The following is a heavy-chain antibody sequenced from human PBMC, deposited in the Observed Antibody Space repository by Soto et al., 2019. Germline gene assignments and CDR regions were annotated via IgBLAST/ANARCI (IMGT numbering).Heavy chain of an antibody. CDR2: TYYRSKWYN. D-gene: IGHD3-22*01. CDR3: ERISNNSIPS. V-gene: IGHV6-1*01. CDR1: GDSVSSNTAA. J-gene: IGHJ4*02. Sequence: SQTLSLTCAISGDSVSSNTAAWNWIRQSPSRGLEWLGRTYYRSKWYNDYAVSVKSRITINPDTSKNQFSLHLNSVTPEDTAVDYGERISNNSIPSGGKGTLVTVS.